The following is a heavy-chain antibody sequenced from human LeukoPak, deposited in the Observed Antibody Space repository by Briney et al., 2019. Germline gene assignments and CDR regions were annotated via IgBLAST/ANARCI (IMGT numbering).Heavy chain of an antibody. Sequence: TSETLSLTCAVYGGSFSGYYWSWIRQPPGKGLEWIGEINHSGSTNYNPSLKSRVTISVDTSKNQFSLKRSSVTAAAKAVYYCARGGRRRSTNAFDIWGQGTMVTVSS. J-gene: IGHJ3*02. D-gene: IGHD5-24*01. CDR2: INHSGST. V-gene: IGHV4-34*01. CDR3: ARGGRRRSTNAFDI. CDR1: GGSFSGYY.